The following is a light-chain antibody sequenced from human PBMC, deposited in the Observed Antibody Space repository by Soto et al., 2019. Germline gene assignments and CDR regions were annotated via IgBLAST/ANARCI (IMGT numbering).Light chain of an antibody. CDR3: QQRYSTLLT. J-gene: IGKJ4*01. Sequence: DIQMTQSPSSLSASVGDRVTITCRASQSISSYLNWYQQKPGKAPKLLIYAASSLQSGVPSRFSGSGSGTDFTLTISSLQTEDFATYYCQQRYSTLLTFGGGTKVEIK. CDR1: QSISSY. CDR2: AAS. V-gene: IGKV1-39*01.